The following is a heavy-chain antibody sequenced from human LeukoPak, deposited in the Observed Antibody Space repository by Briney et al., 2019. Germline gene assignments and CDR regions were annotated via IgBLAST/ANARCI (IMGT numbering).Heavy chain of an antibody. V-gene: IGHV3-74*01. CDR2: INSDGSST. Sequence: GRSLRLSCAASGFTFSSYWMHWVRQAPGKGLVWVSRINSDGSSTSYADSVKGRFTISRDNAKNSLYLQMNSLRAEDTAVYYCAREYYYDSRAPGAFDIWGQGTMVTVSS. D-gene: IGHD3-22*01. CDR3: AREYYYDSRAPGAFDI. J-gene: IGHJ3*02. CDR1: GFTFSSYW.